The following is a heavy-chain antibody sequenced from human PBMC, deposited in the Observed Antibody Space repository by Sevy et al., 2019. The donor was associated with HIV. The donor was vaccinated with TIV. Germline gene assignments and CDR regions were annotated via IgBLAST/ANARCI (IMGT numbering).Heavy chain of an antibody. Sequence: SETLSLTCTVSGGSISSYYWSWIRQPPGKGLEWIGYIYYSGSTNYNPSLKSRVTISVDTSKNQFSLKLRSVTAADTSVFYSSRETFSGHFVPWGQGTLVTVSS. CDR2: IYYSGST. CDR1: GGSISSYY. J-gene: IGHJ5*02. CDR3: SRETFSGHFVP. V-gene: IGHV4-59*13.